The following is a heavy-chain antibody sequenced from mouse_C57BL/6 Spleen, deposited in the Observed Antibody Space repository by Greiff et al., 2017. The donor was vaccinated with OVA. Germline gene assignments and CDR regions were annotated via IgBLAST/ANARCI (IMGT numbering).Heavy chain of an antibody. J-gene: IGHJ2*01. CDR2: ISSGSSSI. D-gene: IGHD2-1*01. V-gene: IGHV5-17*01. Sequence: EVKLQESGGGLVKPGGSLKLSCAASGFTFSDYGMHWVRQAPEKGLEWVAYISSGSSSIYYADTVKGRFTISRDNAKNTLCLQMTSLRSEDTAMYYCARIYYGNYHWDWGKCATVTV. CDR1: GFTFSDYG. CDR3: ARIYYGNYHWD.